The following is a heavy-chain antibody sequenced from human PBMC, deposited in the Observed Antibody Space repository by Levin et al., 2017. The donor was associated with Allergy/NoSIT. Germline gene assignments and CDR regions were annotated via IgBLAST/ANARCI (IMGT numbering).Heavy chain of an antibody. CDR1: GITFGGHV. V-gene: IGHV3-23*01. CDR2: IDGGTKE. CDR3: QTWRRYSFGF. D-gene: IGHD5-12*01. J-gene: IGHJ4*02. Sequence: GGSLRLSCAGSGITFGGHVMSWVRQAPGEGLERVSAIDGGTKEYYAESLKGRFTISRDDSQNTVYLQMNSLRAEDTAVYYCQTWRRYSFGFWGQGTLVTVSS.